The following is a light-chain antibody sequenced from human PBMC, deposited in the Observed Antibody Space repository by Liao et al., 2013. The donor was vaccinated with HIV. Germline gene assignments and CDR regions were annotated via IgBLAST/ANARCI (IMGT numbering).Light chain of an antibody. J-gene: IGLJ2*01. CDR1: HWSKS. CDR2: YNN. V-gene: IGLV3-21*04. Sequence: SYELTQPPSVSVAPGKTARITCGGGQHWSKSVHWYQQQPGQAPVVVIYYNNDRPSGIPERFSGSNSANTATLTISRVEAGDEADYYCQVWDRSSDHPVFGGGTKLTVL. CDR3: QVWDRSSDHPV.